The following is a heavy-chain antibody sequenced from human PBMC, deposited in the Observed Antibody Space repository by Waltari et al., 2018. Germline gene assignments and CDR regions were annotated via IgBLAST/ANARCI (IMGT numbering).Heavy chain of an antibody. J-gene: IGHJ4*02. CDR2: IYYSGST. Sequence: QLQLQESGPGLVKPSETLSLTCTVSGGSISSSSYYWGWIRQPPGKGLEWIGSIYYSGSTYYNPSLKSRVTISVDTSKNQFSLKLSSVTAADTAVYYCARQYYYGSGSHDYWGQGTLVTVSS. CDR3: ARQYYYGSGSHDY. D-gene: IGHD3-10*01. CDR1: GGSISSSSYY. V-gene: IGHV4-39*01.